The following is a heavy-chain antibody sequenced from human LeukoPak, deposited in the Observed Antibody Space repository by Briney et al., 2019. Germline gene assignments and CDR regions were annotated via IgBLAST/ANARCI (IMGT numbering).Heavy chain of an antibody. CDR3: ARDGSRAVGATNRYFDY. V-gene: IGHV3-21*01. Sequence: GGSLRLSCAASGFTFSSYSMNWVRQAPGKGLEWVSSISSSSSYIYYADSVKGRFTISRDNAKNSLYLQMNSLRAEDTAVYYCARDGSRAVGATNRYFDYWGQGTLVTVSS. CDR2: ISSSSSYI. CDR1: GFTFSSYS. J-gene: IGHJ4*02. D-gene: IGHD1-26*01.